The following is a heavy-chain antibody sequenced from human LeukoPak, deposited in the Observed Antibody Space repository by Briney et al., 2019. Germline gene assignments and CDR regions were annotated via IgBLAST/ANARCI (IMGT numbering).Heavy chain of an antibody. CDR2: ISSSSSTI. D-gene: IGHD3-10*01. CDR3: AREFRWVRLLLDY. CDR1: GFTFSSYS. J-gene: IGHJ4*02. Sequence: GGSLRLSCAASGFTFSSYSMNWVRQAPGKGLEWVSYISSSSSTIYYADSVKGRFTISRDNAKNSLYLQMNSLRAEDTAVYYCAREFRWVRLLLDYWGQGTLVTASS. V-gene: IGHV3-48*01.